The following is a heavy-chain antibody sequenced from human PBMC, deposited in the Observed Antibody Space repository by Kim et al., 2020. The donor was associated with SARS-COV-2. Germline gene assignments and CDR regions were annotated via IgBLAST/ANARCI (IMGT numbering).Heavy chain of an antibody. CDR3: ARDVVGADDH. D-gene: IGHD2-21*01. V-gene: IGHV3-74*01. CDR2: TK. Sequence: TKNSADCVKGQFTSSRDNAENTLYRQMNSLTAEDTAVYYCARDVVGADDHWGQGTLVTVSS. J-gene: IGHJ4*02.